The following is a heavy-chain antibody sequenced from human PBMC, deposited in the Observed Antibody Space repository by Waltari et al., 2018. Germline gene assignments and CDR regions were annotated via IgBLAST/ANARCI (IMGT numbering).Heavy chain of an antibody. CDR2: ISSSGSSM. D-gene: IGHD6-13*01. J-gene: IGHJ4*02. V-gene: IGHV3-11*01. CDR1: GFSFSDYY. CDR3: ARVGATTAAGMIDH. Sequence: QVQLVESGGGLVKPGGSLRLSCSASGFSFSDYYRIWFRQAPGKGVEWTSYISSSGSSMYFSDSLKGRFTISRDNAENSLFLQMNSLTADDTGVYYCARVGATTAAGMIDHWGQGTLVIVSS.